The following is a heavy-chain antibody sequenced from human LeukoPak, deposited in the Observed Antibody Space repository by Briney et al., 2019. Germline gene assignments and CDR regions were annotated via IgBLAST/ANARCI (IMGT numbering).Heavy chain of an antibody. CDR2: IYITGST. Sequence: SETLSLTCTVSSGSISNGYYYWNWIRQPAGKGLEWIGRIYITGSTDYNPSLKSRLIISIDTSKNQFSLKLSSVTAADTAVYYCARSPRSIVVLPGTTSFDYWGLGTPVSVSS. J-gene: IGHJ4*02. CDR3: ARSPRSIVVLPGTTSFDY. D-gene: IGHD2-2*01. CDR1: SGSISNGYYY. V-gene: IGHV4-61*02.